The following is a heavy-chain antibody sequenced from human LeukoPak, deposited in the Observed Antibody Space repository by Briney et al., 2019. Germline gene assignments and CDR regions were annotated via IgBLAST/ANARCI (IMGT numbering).Heavy chain of an antibody. V-gene: IGHV4-38-2*01. CDR2: IYHSGNT. J-gene: IGHJ4*02. Sequence: PSETLSLTCAVSDYSISSGYYWGWIRQPPGKGLEWIGSIYHSGNTYYNPSLKSRFTISIDTSKNQFFLKVNSVTAVDTATYYCARQGNGYSRVDYWGQGTLVTVSS. CDR3: ARQGNGYSRVDY. D-gene: IGHD5-24*01. CDR1: DYSISSGYY.